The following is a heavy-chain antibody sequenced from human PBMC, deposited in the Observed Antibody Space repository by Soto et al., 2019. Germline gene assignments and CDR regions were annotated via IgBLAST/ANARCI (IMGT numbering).Heavy chain of an antibody. CDR3: ARGTLGSNYYYYYYMDV. CDR1: GFTFSSYS. D-gene: IGHD2-15*01. J-gene: IGHJ6*03. CDR2: ISSSSSTI. V-gene: IGHV3-48*01. Sequence: GWSLRLSCAASGFTFSSYSMNWVRQAPGKGLEWVSYISSSSSTIYYADSVKGRFTISRDNAKNSLYLQMNSLKAEDTAVYYCARGTLGSNYYYYYYMDVWGKGTPVTVSS.